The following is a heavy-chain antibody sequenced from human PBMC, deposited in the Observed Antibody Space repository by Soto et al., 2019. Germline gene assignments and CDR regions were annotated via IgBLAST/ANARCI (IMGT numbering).Heavy chain of an antibody. V-gene: IGHV4-30-4*01. CDR1: GGSISSGDYY. J-gene: IGHJ5*02. D-gene: IGHD3-3*01. Sequence: PSETLSLTCTVSGGSISSGDYYWSWIRQPPGKGLEWIGYIYYSGSTYYNPSLKSRVTISVDTSKNQFSLKLSSVTAADTAVYYCARLYYDFWSGTPNWFDPWGQGTLVTVSS. CDR2: IYYSGST. CDR3: ARLYYDFWSGTPNWFDP.